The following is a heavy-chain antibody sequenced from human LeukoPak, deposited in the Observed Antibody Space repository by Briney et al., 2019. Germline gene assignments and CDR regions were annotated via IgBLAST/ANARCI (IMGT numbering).Heavy chain of an antibody. Sequence: SETLSLTCTVSGGSISSSSYYWGWIRQPPGKGLEWIGSIYYSGSTYYNPSLKSRVTISVDTSKNQFSLKLSSVTAADTAVYYCARDAATKKPFDYWGQGTLVTVSS. J-gene: IGHJ4*02. CDR2: IYYSGST. V-gene: IGHV4-39*07. CDR3: ARDAATKKPFDY. D-gene: IGHD1-26*01. CDR1: GGSISSSSYY.